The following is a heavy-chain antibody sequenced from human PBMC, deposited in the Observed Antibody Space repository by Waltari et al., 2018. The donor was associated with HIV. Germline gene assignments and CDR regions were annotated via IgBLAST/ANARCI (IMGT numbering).Heavy chain of an antibody. CDR1: GYTFTSTS. D-gene: IGHD3-16*01. Sequence: QVQLFQSESELKKPGASVQVSCKASGYTFTSTSINWVRQAPGQGLEWMGWINTNTGSPMYAQGFTGRFVFSLDTSVSTAFLQISALKADDTAVYFCARDGGRSRAFDSWGQGTLVTVSS. CDR2: INTNTGSP. CDR3: ARDGGRSRAFDS. J-gene: IGHJ4*02. V-gene: IGHV7-4-1*02.